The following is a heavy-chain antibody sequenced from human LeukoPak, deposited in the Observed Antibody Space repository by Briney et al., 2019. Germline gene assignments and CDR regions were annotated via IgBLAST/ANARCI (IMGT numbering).Heavy chain of an antibody. CDR1: GYSFNSYW. CDR3: ARGNMGGMDV. J-gene: IGHJ6*02. V-gene: IGHV5-51*01. D-gene: IGHD1/OR15-1a*01. CDR2: IYPGDSDT. Sequence: GESLKISCKGSGYSFNSYWIGWGRQMPGKGLEGMVIIYPGDSDTRYSPSFQGQVTISADKSISTAYLQWSSLKASDTGMYYCARGNMGGMDVWGQGTTVTASS.